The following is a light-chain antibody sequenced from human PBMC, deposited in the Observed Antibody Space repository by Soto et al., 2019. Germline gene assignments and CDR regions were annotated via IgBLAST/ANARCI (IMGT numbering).Light chain of an antibody. CDR1: SSDVGGYHY. CDR2: DVS. Sequence: QSALTQPASVSGSPGQSITISCTGTSSDVGGYHYVSWYQQHPGKAPTLMIYDVSNRPSGVSNRFSGSKSGNTASLTISGLQAEDEADYYCSSYTSSSTLVFGTGTKLTVL. V-gene: IGLV2-14*01. J-gene: IGLJ1*01. CDR3: SSYTSSSTLV.